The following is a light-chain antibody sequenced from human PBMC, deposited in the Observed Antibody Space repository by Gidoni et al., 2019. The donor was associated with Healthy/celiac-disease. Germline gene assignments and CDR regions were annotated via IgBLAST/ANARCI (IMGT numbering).Light chain of an antibody. J-gene: IGKJ1*01. Sequence: DIQMTQSPSFLSASVGARVTITCRASQSISSYLNWYQQKPGKAPKLLIYAASSLQSGVPSRFSGSGSVTDFTITISSLQPEDFANYYCQCGYRKTFGQGTKVEIK. CDR2: AAS. V-gene: IGKV1-39*02. CDR1: QSISSY. CDR3: QCGYRKT.